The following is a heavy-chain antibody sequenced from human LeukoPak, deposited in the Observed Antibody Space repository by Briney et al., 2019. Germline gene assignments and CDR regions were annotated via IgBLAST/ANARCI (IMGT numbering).Heavy chain of an antibody. CDR2: LNPNSGGT. CDR1: GYTFTGYY. J-gene: IGHJ4*02. D-gene: IGHD2-15*01. Sequence: ASVKVACKAPGYTFTGYYMHWVRQAPGQGLEWMGWLNPNSGGTNSAQKFQGRVTMPRDTSISTAYMELSGLRSDDTAVYFCARGPYCSGGSCYSGLDYWGQGTLVTVSS. V-gene: IGHV1-2*02. CDR3: ARGPYCSGGSCYSGLDY.